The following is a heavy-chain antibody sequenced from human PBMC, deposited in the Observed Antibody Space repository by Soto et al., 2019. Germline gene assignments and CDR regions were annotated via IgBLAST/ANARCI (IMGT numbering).Heavy chain of an antibody. J-gene: IGHJ4*02. Sequence: QVQLVQSGAEVKKPGASVKVSCKASGYTFTSYGISWVRQAPGQGLEWMGWISAYNGNTNYAQKLQGRVTMTTDTSTSTAYMELRSLRSDDTAVYYCAGGRAIFGVVIYDPPFDSWVQGTLVTVSS. D-gene: IGHD3-3*01. CDR3: AGGRAIFGVVIYDPPFDS. V-gene: IGHV1-18*01. CDR2: ISAYNGNT. CDR1: GYTFTSYG.